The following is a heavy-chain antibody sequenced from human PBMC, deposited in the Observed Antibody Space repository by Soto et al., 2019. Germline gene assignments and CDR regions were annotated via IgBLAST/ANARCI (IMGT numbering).Heavy chain of an antibody. D-gene: IGHD2-15*01. J-gene: IGHJ4*02. Sequence: GGSLRLSCAASGFTFSSYAMSWFRQAPGKGLEWVSAISGSGGSTYYADSVKGRFTISRDNSKNTLYLQMNSLRAEDTAVYYCAKDIVVVVAASFDYWGQGTLVTVSS. CDR3: AKDIVVVVAASFDY. V-gene: IGHV3-23*01. CDR2: ISGSGGST. CDR1: GFTFSSYA.